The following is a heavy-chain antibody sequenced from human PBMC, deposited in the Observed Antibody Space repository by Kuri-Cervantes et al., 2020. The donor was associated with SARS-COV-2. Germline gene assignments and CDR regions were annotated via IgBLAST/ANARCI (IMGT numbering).Heavy chain of an antibody. J-gene: IGHJ6*03. CDR1: GFTFSSYA. D-gene: IGHD6-13*01. V-gene: IGHV3-30-3*01. CDR2: ISYDGSNK. Sequence: GSLILSCAASGFTFSSYAMHWVRQAPGKGLEWVAVISYDGSNKYYAYSVKGRFTISRDNSKNTLSLQMNSLTAEDTAVYYCAKAAAAAGNTQYYYYYYMDVWGKGTTVTVSS. CDR3: AKAAAAAGNTQYYYYYYMDV.